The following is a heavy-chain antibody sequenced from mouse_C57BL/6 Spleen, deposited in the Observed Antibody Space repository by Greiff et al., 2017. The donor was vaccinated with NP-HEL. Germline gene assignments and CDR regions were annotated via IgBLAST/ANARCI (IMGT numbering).Heavy chain of an antibody. Sequence: QVQLQQPGAELVKPGASVKLSCKASGYTFTSYWMQWVNQRPGQGLEWIGEIDPSDSYTNYNQKFKGKATLTVDTSSSTAYMQLSSLTSEDSAVYYCARGIYDGYYVGYWGQGTTLTVSS. J-gene: IGHJ2*01. CDR1: GYTFTSYW. CDR3: ARGIYDGYYVGY. CDR2: IDPSDSYT. D-gene: IGHD2-3*01. V-gene: IGHV1-50*01.